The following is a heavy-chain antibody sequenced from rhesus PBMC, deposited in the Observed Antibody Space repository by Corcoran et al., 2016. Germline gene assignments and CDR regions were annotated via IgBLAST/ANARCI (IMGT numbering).Heavy chain of an antibody. CDR2: CSGSSGST. CDR1: GGSISNDF. Sequence: QLQLQESGPGLVKPSETLSLTCVVSGGSISNDFWTWIRQPPGKAPGGVGRCSGSSGSTDSNPSLKSRVTISTDTSKNQVSLKLTSMTAADTAVYYCTMSFGTGWSPRWGQGVLVTVSS. CDR3: TMSFGTGWSPR. J-gene: IGHJ4*01. D-gene: IGHD6S26*01. V-gene: IGHV4-173*01.